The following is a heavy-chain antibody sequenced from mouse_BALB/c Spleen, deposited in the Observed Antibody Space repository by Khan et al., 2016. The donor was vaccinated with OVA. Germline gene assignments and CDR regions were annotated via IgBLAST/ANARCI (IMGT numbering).Heavy chain of an antibody. CDR1: GFTFSNYA. J-gene: IGHJ3*01. CDR2: ISSGGST. CDR3: ARDLWFAY. V-gene: IGHV5-6-5*01. Sequence: VQLKESGGGLVKPGGSLKLSCAASGFTFSNYAMSWVRQTPEKRLEWVASISSGGSTYYPDSVKGRFTISRDNARNILYLQMSSLRSADTAMFYCARDLWFAYWGQGTLVTVSA.